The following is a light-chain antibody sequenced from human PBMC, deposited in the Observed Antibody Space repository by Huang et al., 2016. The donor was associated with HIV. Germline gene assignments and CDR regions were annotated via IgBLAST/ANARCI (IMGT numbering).Light chain of an antibody. Sequence: EILLTQFPGTLSLSPGETANVSCGASQGIAGNLAWYQQRPGKPPRLLIYGASTRAAYVPGRFSGSGYGTDFTLTITSLRSEDSAIYYCQQYKIWPSTWTFGQGTRLEIK. CDR2: GAS. CDR1: QGIAGN. V-gene: IGKV3-15*01. J-gene: IGKJ1*01. CDR3: QQYKIWPSTWT.